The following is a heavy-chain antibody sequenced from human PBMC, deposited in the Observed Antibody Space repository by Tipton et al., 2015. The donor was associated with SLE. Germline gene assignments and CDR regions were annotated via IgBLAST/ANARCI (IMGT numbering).Heavy chain of an antibody. CDR1: GVSFSNTW. CDR2: IWYDGSNK. J-gene: IGHJ4*02. Sequence: SGVSFSNTWMSWVRQAPGKGLEWVAVIWYDGSNKNYADSVKGRFTISRDNSKNTLYLQMNSLRAEDTAVYYCARFRTSGPLDYWGQGTLVTVSS. CDR3: ARFRTSGPLDY. D-gene: IGHD6-6*01. V-gene: IGHV3-33*01.